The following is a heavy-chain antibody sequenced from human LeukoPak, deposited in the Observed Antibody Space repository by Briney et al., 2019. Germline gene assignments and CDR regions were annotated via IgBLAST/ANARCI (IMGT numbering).Heavy chain of an antibody. CDR1: GFTFSSYA. Sequence: GGSLRFSCAASGFTFSSYAMHWVRQAPGKGLEYVSAISSNGGSTYYANSVKGRFTISRDNSKNTLYLQMGSLRAEDMAVYYCARGAWWFGEPNYYYYYGMDVWGQGTTVTVSS. CDR3: ARGAWWFGEPNYYYYYGMDV. D-gene: IGHD3-10*01. CDR2: ISSNGGST. V-gene: IGHV3-64*01. J-gene: IGHJ6*02.